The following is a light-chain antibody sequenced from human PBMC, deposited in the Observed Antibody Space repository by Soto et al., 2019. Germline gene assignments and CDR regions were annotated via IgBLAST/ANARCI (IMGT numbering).Light chain of an antibody. CDR3: QQYGSSQT. CDR2: GAS. J-gene: IGKJ1*01. CDR1: QSVSSSY. V-gene: IGKV3-20*01. Sequence: IVLTQSPGTRSLSPGEISTLSCRASQSVSSSYLAWYQQKPGQAPRLLIYGASSRATGIPDRFSGSGSGTDFTLTISRLEPEDFAVYYCQQYGSSQTFGQGTKVDIK.